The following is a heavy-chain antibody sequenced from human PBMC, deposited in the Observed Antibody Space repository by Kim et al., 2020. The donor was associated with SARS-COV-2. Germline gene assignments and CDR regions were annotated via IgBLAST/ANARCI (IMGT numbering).Heavy chain of an antibody. V-gene: IGHV1-46*01. CDR3: ATALNPYYFDY. J-gene: IGHJ4*02. Sequence: TSYAQKFQGRVTMTRDTSTSTVYMELSSLRSEDTAVYYCATALNPYYFDYWGQGTLVTVSS. CDR2: T.